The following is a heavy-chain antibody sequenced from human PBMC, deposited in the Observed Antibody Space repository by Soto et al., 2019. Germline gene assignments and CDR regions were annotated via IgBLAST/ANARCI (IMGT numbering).Heavy chain of an antibody. D-gene: IGHD2-21*02. V-gene: IGHV5-51*01. Sequence: PGDAVKVSCKFSGYMLTSYFIFFVRQMPGKGLEWMGIIYPGDSDTRYSPSFQGQVTISADKSISTAYLQWSSLKASDTAMYYCARLSAYRGGDCGDFDICGKGQMVNVSS. CDR1: GYMLTSYF. CDR2: IYPGDSDT. CDR3: ARLSAYRGGDCGDFDI. J-gene: IGHJ3*02.